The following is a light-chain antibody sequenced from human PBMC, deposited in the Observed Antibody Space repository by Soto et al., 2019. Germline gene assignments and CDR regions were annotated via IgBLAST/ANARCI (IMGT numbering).Light chain of an antibody. V-gene: IGLV1-44*01. CDR1: SSNIGSNT. CDR2: TNN. CDR3: AAWDVSLNGPV. J-gene: IGLJ3*02. Sequence: QSVLTQAPSASGTPGQRVTISCSGSSSNIGSNTVNWYQQLPGTAPKLLIYTNNQRPSGVPDRFSGSRSGTSASLAISGLQSEDEADYYCAAWDVSLNGPVFGGGTKLTVL.